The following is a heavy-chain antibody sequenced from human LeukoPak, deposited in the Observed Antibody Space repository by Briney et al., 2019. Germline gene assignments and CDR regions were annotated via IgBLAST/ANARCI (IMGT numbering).Heavy chain of an antibody. CDR1: GFTFSSYG. CDR3: ARVSTVTTIHYYYGMDV. V-gene: IGHV3-33*01. D-gene: IGHD4-17*01. Sequence: GRSLRLSCAASGFTFSSYGMHWVRQAPGKGLEWVAVIWYDGSNKYYADSVKGRFTISRDNPKNTLYLQMNSLRAEDTAVYYCARVSTVTTIHYYYGMDVWGKGTTVTVSS. J-gene: IGHJ6*04. CDR2: IWYDGSNK.